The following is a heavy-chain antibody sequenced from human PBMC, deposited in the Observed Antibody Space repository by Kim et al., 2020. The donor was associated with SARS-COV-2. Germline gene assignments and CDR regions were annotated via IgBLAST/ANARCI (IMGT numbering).Heavy chain of an antibody. CDR1: GFIFNTYA. CDR3: AKDFGSSWYNQPFDP. CDR2: ITDSGGTT. Sequence: GGSLRLSCAASGFIFNTYAMTWVRQAPGKGLEWVSTITDSGGTTYYADSVKGRFTISRDNSKNTLYIQMKNLRAEDTAVYYCAKDFGSSWYNQPFDPWGQWTLVTVSS. V-gene: IGHV3-23*01. J-gene: IGHJ5*02. D-gene: IGHD1-1*01.